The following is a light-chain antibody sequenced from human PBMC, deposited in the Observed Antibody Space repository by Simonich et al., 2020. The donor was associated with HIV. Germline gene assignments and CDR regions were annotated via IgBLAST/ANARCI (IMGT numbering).Light chain of an antibody. V-gene: IGKV3-11*01. CDR1: QSVSSY. Sequence: EIVLTQSPATLSLSPGERATLSCRASQSVSSYLAWYQQKPGQAPRLLIYDASNRATGIPARCSGSGSGTDFTLTISRLEPEDFAVYYCQQSPGTFGPGTKVDIK. J-gene: IGKJ3*01. CDR2: DAS. CDR3: QQSPGT.